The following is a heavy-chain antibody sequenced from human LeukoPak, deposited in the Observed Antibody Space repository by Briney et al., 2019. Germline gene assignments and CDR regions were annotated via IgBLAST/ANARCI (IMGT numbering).Heavy chain of an antibody. Sequence: SETLSLTCTVSGGSISSGSYYWSWIRQPAGKGLEWIGRIYTSGSTNYNPSLKSRVTISVDTSKNQFSLKLSSVTAADTAVYYCARERTMAGGYFDYWGQGTLVTVSS. CDR1: GGSISSGSYY. CDR2: IYTSGST. CDR3: ARERTMAGGYFDY. V-gene: IGHV4-61*02. D-gene: IGHD1-1*01. J-gene: IGHJ4*02.